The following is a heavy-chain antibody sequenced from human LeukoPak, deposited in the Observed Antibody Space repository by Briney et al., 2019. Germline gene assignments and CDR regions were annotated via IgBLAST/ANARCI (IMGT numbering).Heavy chain of an antibody. D-gene: IGHD5-18*01. V-gene: IGHV1-18*01. CDR2: ISAYNGNT. CDR3: VRDLGVDTSMIFFDY. CDR1: GYTFTSFG. J-gene: IGHJ4*02. Sequence: ASVKVSCKASGYTFTSFGISWVRQAPGQGLEWMGWISAYNGNTKSAQKFQGRVTMTTDTSTNTAYMKLRSLRSDDTAVFYCVRDLGVDTSMIFFDYWGQGTLVTVSS.